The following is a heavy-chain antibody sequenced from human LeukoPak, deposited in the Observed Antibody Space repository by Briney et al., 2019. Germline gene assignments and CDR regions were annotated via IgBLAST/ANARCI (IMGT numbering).Heavy chain of an antibody. CDR2: ISYDGSNK. CDR3: AREECSGGSCYGFDY. Sequence: GGSLRLSCAASGFTFSSYAMHWVRQAPGKGLXXXXXISYDGSNKYYADSVKGRFTISRDNSKNTLYLQMNSLRAEDTAVYYCAREECSGGSCYGFDYWGQGTLVTVSS. D-gene: IGHD2-15*01. CDR1: GFTFSSYA. J-gene: IGHJ4*02. V-gene: IGHV3-30*04.